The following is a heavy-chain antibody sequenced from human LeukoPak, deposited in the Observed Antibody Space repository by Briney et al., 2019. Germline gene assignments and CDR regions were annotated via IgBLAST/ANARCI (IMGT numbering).Heavy chain of an antibody. J-gene: IGHJ5*02. CDR1: GGSISSGGYS. CDR3: ARGVSMVRGRGWFDP. Sequence: SSETLSLTCAVSGGSISSGGYSWSWIRQPPGKGLEWIGYIYNSGSTYYNPSLKSRVTISVDRSKNQFSLKLNSVTAADTAVYYCARGVSMVRGRGWFDPWGQGTLVTVSS. CDR2: IYNSGST. V-gene: IGHV4-30-2*01. D-gene: IGHD3-10*01.